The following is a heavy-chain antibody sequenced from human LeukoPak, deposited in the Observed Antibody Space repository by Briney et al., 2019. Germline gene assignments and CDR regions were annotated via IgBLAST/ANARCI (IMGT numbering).Heavy chain of an antibody. CDR1: GGSISSYY. Sequence: SETLSLTCTVSGGSISSYYWSWIRQPAGKGLEWIGRIYTSGSTNYNPSLKSRVTMSVDTSKNQFSLKLSSVTAADTAVYYCAREPSNFWSGYLDYWGQGTLVTVSS. V-gene: IGHV4-4*07. CDR2: IYTSGST. J-gene: IGHJ4*02. CDR3: AREPSNFWSGYLDY. D-gene: IGHD3-3*01.